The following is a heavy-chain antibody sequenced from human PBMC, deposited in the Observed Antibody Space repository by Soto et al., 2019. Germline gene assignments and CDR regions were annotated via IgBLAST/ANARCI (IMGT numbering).Heavy chain of an antibody. V-gene: IGHV1-69*08. CDR1: GGTFSSYT. J-gene: IGHJ4*02. CDR3: ARDRDAEQQRVLEY. D-gene: IGHD6-6*01. CDR2: IIPILGIA. Sequence: QVQLVQSGAEVKKPGSSVKVSCKASGGTFSSYTISWVRQAPGQGLEWMGRIIPILGIANYAQKFQGRVTITADKSTSTAYMELSSLRSEDTAVYYGARDRDAEQQRVLEYWGQGTLVTVSS.